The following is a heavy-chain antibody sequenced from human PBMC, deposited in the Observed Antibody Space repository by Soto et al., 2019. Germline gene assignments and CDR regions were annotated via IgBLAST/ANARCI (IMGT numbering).Heavy chain of an antibody. CDR3: ARVTGRYYYGMDV. V-gene: IGHV4-34*01. Sequence: QVQLQQWGAGLLKPSETLSLTCAVYGGSFSGYYWSWIRQPPGEGLEWIGEINHSGSTNYNPSLKSRVTISVDTSKNQFSLKLSSVTAADTAVYYCARVTGRYYYGMDVWGQGTTVTVPS. CDR2: INHSGST. J-gene: IGHJ6*02. CDR1: GGSFSGYY.